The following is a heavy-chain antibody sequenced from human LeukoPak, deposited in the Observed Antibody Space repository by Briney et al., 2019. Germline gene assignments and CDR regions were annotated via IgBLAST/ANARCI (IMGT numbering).Heavy chain of an antibody. V-gene: IGHV1-46*01. D-gene: IGHD2-2*01. CDR1: GYTFTSYY. Sequence: ASVKVSCKASGYTFTSYYMHWVRQAPGQGLEWMGIINPSGGSTSYAQKFQGRVTMTRDTSTSTVYMELSSLRSEDTAVYYCARDRVDCGSTSCYGDVFDYWGQGTLVTVSS. CDR2: INPSGGST. CDR3: ARDRVDCGSTSCYGDVFDY. J-gene: IGHJ4*02.